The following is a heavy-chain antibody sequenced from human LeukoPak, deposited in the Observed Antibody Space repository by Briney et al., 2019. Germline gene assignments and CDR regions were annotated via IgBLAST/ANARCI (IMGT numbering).Heavy chain of an antibody. Sequence: ASVKVSCKASGYTFNSYGISWVRQAPGQGLEWMGWISAYNGNTNYAQKLQGRVTMTTDTSTSTAYMELRSLRSDDTAVYYCARAHQYSSGWRKAFDIWGQGTMVTVSS. CDR1: GYTFNSYG. V-gene: IGHV1-18*01. J-gene: IGHJ3*02. CDR3: ARAHQYSSGWRKAFDI. CDR2: ISAYNGNT. D-gene: IGHD6-19*01.